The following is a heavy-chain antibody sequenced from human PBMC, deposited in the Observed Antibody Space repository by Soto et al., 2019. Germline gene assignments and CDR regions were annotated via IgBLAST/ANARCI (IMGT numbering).Heavy chain of an antibody. CDR1: DGSFNPHY. Sequence: QVRLQESGPGLVTSSETLSLTCPVSDGSFNPHYWGWIRQPPGKGLEWVGYIYYAGTTTYNPSLKGRATISLDTSENQCSLKVRSVTAADTAVYYCARLGRYYQAFDSWGQGTLVTVSS. D-gene: IGHD3-22*01. V-gene: IGHV4-59*08. CDR3: ARLGRYYQAFDS. J-gene: IGHJ4*02. CDR2: IYYAGTT.